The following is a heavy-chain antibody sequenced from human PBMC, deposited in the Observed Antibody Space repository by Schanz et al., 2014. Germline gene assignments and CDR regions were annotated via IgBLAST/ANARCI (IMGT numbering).Heavy chain of an antibody. Sequence: QVQLQESGPGLVKPSQTLSLTCTVSGGSISSGGYYWSWIRQHPGKGLEWIGYIYYSGSSDYNPSLKSRVTISVDTSKNQFSLNLSSATAADTAVYYCARDRGHGDLPGDIWGQGTMVTV. D-gene: IGHD4-17*01. CDR3: ARDRGHGDLPGDI. J-gene: IGHJ3*02. CDR2: IYYSGSS. V-gene: IGHV4-31*03. CDR1: GGSISSGGYY.